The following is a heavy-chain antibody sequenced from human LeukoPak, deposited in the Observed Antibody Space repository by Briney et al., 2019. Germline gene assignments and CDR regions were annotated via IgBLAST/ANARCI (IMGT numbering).Heavy chain of an antibody. V-gene: IGHV4-61*02. CDR1: GDSISSGTYY. Sequence: SETLSLTCTVSGDSISSGTYYWTWIRQPAGKALAWIGRVYTSGSTNFNPSLKSRVSISLDTSQNQFSLKLSSVTATDTAVYYCAREGAARNFDYWGQGILVTVSS. J-gene: IGHJ4*02. CDR2: VYTSGST. CDR3: AREGAARNFDY. D-gene: IGHD6-6*01.